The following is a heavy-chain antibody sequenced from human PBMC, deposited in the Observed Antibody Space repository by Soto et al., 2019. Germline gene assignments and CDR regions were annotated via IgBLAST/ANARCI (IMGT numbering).Heavy chain of an antibody. Sequence: QVQLVESGGGVVQPGRSLRLSCAASGFTFSSYAMHWVRQAPGKGLEWVAVISYDGSNKYYADSVKGRFTISRDNSKNMLYLPMNSLRAEDTAVYYRARGYSTGRFDYWGQGTLVTVSS. V-gene: IGHV3-30-3*01. CDR2: ISYDGSNK. D-gene: IGHD6-19*01. CDR1: GFTFSSYA. CDR3: ARGYSTGRFDY. J-gene: IGHJ4*02.